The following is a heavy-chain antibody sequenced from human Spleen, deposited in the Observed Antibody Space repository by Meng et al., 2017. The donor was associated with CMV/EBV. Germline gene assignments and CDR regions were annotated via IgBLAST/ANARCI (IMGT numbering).Heavy chain of an antibody. D-gene: IGHD6-6*01. CDR2: MSGDGREI. J-gene: IGHJ4*02. CDR1: GVTFRKTG. Sequence: GESLKISCAVSGVTFRKTGMSWLRQVPGKGLEWVADMSGDGREIYYVDSVKGRFTVSRDNAKNSLYLQMNSLRAEDTALYYCAKDISSSPLGPIDYWGQGTLVTVSS. V-gene: IGHV3-7*03. CDR3: AKDISSSPLGPIDY.